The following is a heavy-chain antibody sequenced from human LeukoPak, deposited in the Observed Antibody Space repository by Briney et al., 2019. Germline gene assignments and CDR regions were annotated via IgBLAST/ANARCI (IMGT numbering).Heavy chain of an antibody. CDR2: INHDGRET. CDR1: GFNFRYFW. J-gene: IGHJ4*02. CDR3: AKEGVTTVTTAFDY. D-gene: IGHD4-17*01. Sequence: GGSLRLTCLGSGFNFRYFWMSWVRQAPGKGLEWVANINHDGRETYYADSVKGRFIISRDNSKNTLYLQMNSLRAEDTAVYYCAKEGVTTVTTAFDYWGQGTLVTVSS. V-gene: IGHV3-7*01.